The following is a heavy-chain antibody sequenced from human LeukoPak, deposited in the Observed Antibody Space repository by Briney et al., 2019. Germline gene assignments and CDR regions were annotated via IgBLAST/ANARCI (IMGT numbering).Heavy chain of an antibody. CDR1: GGSISSGGYY. D-gene: IGHD4-23*01. CDR3: ARYTVDQNWFDP. CDR2: IYYSGST. J-gene: IGHJ5*02. Sequence: SETLSLTCTVSGGSISSGGYYWSWIRQHPGKGLVWIGYIYYSGSTYYNPYLKSRVTISVDTSKNQFSLKLSSVTAADTAVYYCARYTVDQNWFDPWGQGTLVTVSS. V-gene: IGHV4-31*03.